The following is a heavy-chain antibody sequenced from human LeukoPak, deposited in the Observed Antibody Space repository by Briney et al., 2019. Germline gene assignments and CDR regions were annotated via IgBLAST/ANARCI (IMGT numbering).Heavy chain of an antibody. CDR1: GGSISSGGYY. D-gene: IGHD4-17*01. CDR3: ARVYGDVIDY. CDR2: IYCSGST. Sequence: PSETLSLTCTVSGGSISSGGYYWSWIRQHPGKGLEWIGYIYCSGSTYYNPSLKSRVTISVDTSKNQFSLKLSSVTAADTAVYYCARVYGDVIDYWGQGTLVTVSS. V-gene: IGHV4-31*03. J-gene: IGHJ4*02.